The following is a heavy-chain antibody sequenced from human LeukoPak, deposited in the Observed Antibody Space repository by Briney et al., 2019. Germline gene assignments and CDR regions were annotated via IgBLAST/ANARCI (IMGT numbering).Heavy chain of an antibody. CDR2: FYHSGST. V-gene: IGHV4-38-2*02. Sequence: SETLSLTCTVSVYSISRGYYWGWIRQPPGKGLEWIGSFYHSGSTYYNPSLKSRVTISVDTSKNQFSLKLSSVTAADTAVYYCARGAVAARPSYWGQGTLVTVSS. CDR3: ARGAVAARPSY. CDR1: VYSISRGYY. D-gene: IGHD6-19*01. J-gene: IGHJ4*02.